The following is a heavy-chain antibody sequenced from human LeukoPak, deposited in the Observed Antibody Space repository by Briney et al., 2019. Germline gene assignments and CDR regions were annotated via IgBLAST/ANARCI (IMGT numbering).Heavy chain of an antibody. Sequence: GGSLRLSCAASGFTFSSYSMNWVRQAPGKGLEWVSSISSSSSYIYYADSVKGRFTISRDNAKNSLYLQMNSLRAEDTAVYYCARDRKNDYGDYGGSDAFDIWGQGTMVTVSS. CDR3: ARDRKNDYGDYGGSDAFDI. V-gene: IGHV3-21*01. D-gene: IGHD4-17*01. CDR1: GFTFSSYS. J-gene: IGHJ3*02. CDR2: ISSSSSYI.